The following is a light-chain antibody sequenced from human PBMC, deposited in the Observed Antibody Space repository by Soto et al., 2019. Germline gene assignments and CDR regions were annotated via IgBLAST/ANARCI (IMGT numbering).Light chain of an antibody. J-gene: IGLJ2*01. CDR1: SSNIGSNY. CDR3: AAWDDSLSGVI. V-gene: IGLV1-47*01. Sequence: QSVLTQPPSASGTPGQRVTISCSGSSSNIGSNYVYWYQQLPGTAPKLLIYRNNQRPSGVPDRFSGSQSGTAASLAISGLRSGDEADYSCAAWDDSLSGVIFAGGTKLTVL. CDR2: RNN.